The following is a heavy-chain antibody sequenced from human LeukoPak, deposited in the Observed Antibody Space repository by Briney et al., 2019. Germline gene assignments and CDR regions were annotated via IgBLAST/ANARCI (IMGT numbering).Heavy chain of an antibody. Sequence: ASVKVSFKASGGTFSSYAISWVRQAPGQGVEWMGRIIPILGIANYTQKLQGRVTLTPDKSTSTDYMELSRLRYADTAGYNCVKDAASIRDWGQGTLVTVSS. CDR3: VKDAASIRD. D-gene: IGHD2-21*01. J-gene: IGHJ4*02. CDR1: GGTFSSYA. V-gene: IGHV1-69*04. CDR2: IIPILGIA.